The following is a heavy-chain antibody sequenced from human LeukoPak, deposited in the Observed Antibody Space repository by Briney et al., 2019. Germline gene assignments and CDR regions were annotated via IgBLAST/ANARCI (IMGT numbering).Heavy chain of an antibody. V-gene: IGHV3-23*01. J-gene: IGHJ4*02. D-gene: IGHD3-10*01. CDR3: AKDYAYYYGSGIGGFEY. CDR1: GFTFSSYA. CDR2: ISGSGATT. Sequence: GGSLRLSCAASGFTFSSYAMSWVRQAPGKGLEWVSAISGSGATTYYADSVRGRFTISRDKSNNTLYLQVNSLRAEDTAVYYCAKDYAYYYGSGIGGFEYWGQGTLVTVSS.